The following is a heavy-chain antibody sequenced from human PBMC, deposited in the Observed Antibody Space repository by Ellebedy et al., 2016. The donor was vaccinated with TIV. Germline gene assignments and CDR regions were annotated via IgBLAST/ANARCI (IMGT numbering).Heavy chain of an antibody. D-gene: IGHD1-26*01. CDR1: GGPISNYY. CDR3: ARDEGSGSYHY. Sequence: SETLSLTXSASGGPISNYYWSWIRQFPGKGLEWIGHIFSSGSTNYNPSLKSRVTMSVDTSKNQFSLKVTSVTAADTAVYYCARDEGSGSYHYWGQGLLLTVSS. V-gene: IGHV4-4*07. CDR2: IFSSGST. J-gene: IGHJ4*02.